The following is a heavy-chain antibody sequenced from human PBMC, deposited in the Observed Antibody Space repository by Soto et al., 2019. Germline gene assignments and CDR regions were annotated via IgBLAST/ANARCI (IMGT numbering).Heavy chain of an antibody. J-gene: IGHJ6*02. Sequence: ASVKVSCKASGYTFTSYYMHWVRQAPGQGLEWMGIINPSGGSTSYAQKFQGRVTMTRDTSTSTVYMELSSLRSEDTAVYYCARLLRFLEWLPPPYYYYGMDVWGQGTTVTVSS. CDR3: ARLLRFLEWLPPPYYYYGMDV. CDR1: GYTFTSYY. V-gene: IGHV1-46*01. CDR2: INPSGGST. D-gene: IGHD3-3*01.